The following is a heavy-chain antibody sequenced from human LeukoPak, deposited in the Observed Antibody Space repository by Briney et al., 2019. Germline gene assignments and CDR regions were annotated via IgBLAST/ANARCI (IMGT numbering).Heavy chain of an antibody. V-gene: IGHV4-59*08. CDR3: AAGLGLAAAGHTRLYGMDV. D-gene: IGHD6-13*01. J-gene: IGHJ6*02. Sequence: PSETLSLTGTVSGGSINSYYWSWLRQPQGKGREGMGYIYYSATTNYNPHLKSRVTIAVDTSKNQFSLKLSSVTAADTAVYYWAAGLGLAAAGHTRLYGMDVWGQGTMVTVSS. CDR1: GGSINSYY. CDR2: IYYSATT.